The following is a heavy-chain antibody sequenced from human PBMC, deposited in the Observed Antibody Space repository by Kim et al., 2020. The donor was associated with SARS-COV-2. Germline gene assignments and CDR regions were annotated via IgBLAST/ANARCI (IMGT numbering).Heavy chain of an antibody. V-gene: IGHV1-2*02. Sequence: GTNYAQKFQGRVTMTRDTSISTAYMELSRLRSDDTAVYYCARGYSSSPDYWGQGTLVTVSS. D-gene: IGHD6-13*01. CDR3: ARGYSSSPDY. CDR2: GT. J-gene: IGHJ4*02.